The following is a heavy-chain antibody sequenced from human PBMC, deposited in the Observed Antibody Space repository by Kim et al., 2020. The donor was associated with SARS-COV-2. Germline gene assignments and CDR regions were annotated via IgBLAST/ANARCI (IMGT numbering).Heavy chain of an antibody. CDR3: ARESGDCGRNDCENDY. CDR2: INPNSGVI. J-gene: IGHJ4*01. Sequence: GASVKVSCRSSGYTFTGYYIHWVRQAPGQGLEWIGWINPNSGVISSAQKFQGRVTMTRDTSLGTAYMELSSLRSDDTAVYYCARESGDCGRNDCENDYWG. V-gene: IGHV1-2*02. CDR1: GYTFTGYY. D-gene: IGHD1-1*01.